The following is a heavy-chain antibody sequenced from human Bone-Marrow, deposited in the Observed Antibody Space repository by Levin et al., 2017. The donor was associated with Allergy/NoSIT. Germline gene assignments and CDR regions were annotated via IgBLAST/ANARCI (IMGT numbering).Heavy chain of an antibody. CDR1: GFTVSNNY. Sequence: GGSLRLSCVVSGFTVSNNYMSWVRQAPGKGLEWVSVMYSGGSAYYADSVKGRFTISRDNSKNTVYLQMNSLRAEDTAVYYCARLDLITGIDYWGQGTLVTVSS. J-gene: IGHJ4*02. CDR3: ARLDLITGIDY. V-gene: IGHV3-66*02. D-gene: IGHD1-14*01. CDR2: MYSGGSA.